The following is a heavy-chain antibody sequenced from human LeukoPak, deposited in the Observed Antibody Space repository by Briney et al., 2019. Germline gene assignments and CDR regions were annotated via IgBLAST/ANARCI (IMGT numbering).Heavy chain of an antibody. V-gene: IGHV3-21*01. D-gene: IGHD6-13*01. CDR1: GFTFSSYS. CDR3: ASTGYSSSWDNYYYYMDV. CDR2: IRSSSSYI. J-gene: IGHJ6*03. Sequence: GGSLRLSCAASGFTFSSYSMNWVRQAPGKGLEWFSSIRSSSSYIYYADSVKGRLTISRDNAKNSLYLQMNSLRAEDTAVYYCASTGYSSSWDNYYYYMDVWGKGTTVTVSS.